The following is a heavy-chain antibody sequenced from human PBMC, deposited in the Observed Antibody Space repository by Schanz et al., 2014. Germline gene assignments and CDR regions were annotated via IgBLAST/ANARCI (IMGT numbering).Heavy chain of an antibody. CDR3: VKLPGATGTTSHFDY. D-gene: IGHD1-1*01. CDR2: IGSSSTTM. CDR1: GFTFFTYN. Sequence: EVYLVESGGGLVQPGGSLRLSCAASGFTFFTYNMNWVRQAPGRGLEWISYIGSSSTTMYYADSVKGRFTISRDNAKNSLYLQMNSLRDEDTAVYYCVKLPGATGTTSHFDYWGQGTLVTVSS. V-gene: IGHV3-48*02. J-gene: IGHJ4*02.